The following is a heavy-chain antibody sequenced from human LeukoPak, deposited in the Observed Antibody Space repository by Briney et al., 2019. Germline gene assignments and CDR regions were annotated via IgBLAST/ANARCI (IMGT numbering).Heavy chain of an antibody. Sequence: ASVKVSCKASGYTFTSYDINWVRRATGQGLEWMGWMNPNSGNTGYAQKFQGRVTMTRNTSISTAYMELSSLRSEDTAVYYCARGHIMVRGSYYYYYMDVWGKGTTVTISS. CDR3: ARGHIMVRGSYYYYYMDV. CDR2: MNPNSGNT. J-gene: IGHJ6*03. CDR1: GYTFTSYD. V-gene: IGHV1-8*01. D-gene: IGHD3-10*01.